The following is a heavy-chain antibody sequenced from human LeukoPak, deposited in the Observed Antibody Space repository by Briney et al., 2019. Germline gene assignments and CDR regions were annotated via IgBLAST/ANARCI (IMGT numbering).Heavy chain of an antibody. D-gene: IGHD2-15*01. Sequence: ASVKVSCKAPGYTFTVYYMRWVRQAPGQGLEWMGWINPNSGGTNYAQKFQGRVTMTRDTSISTAYMELSSLTSDDTAVYYCARERVVAATRYFYFGMDVWGQGTTVTVSS. V-gene: IGHV1-2*02. CDR2: INPNSGGT. J-gene: IGHJ6*02. CDR1: GYTFTVYY. CDR3: ARERVVAATRYFYFGMDV.